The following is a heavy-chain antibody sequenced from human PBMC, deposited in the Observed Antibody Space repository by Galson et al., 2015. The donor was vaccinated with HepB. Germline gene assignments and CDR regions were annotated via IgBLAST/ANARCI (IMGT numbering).Heavy chain of an antibody. CDR2: IYYSGST. CDR1: GGSISSSSYY. CDR3: ASFIPARIAVAGLDY. V-gene: IGHV4-39*01. Sequence: ETLSLTCTVSGGSISSSSYYWGWIRQPPGKGLEWIGSIYYSGSTYYNPSLKSRVTISVDTSKNQFSLKLSSVTAADTAVYYCASFIPARIAVAGLDYWGQGTLVTVSS. J-gene: IGHJ4*02. D-gene: IGHD6-19*01.